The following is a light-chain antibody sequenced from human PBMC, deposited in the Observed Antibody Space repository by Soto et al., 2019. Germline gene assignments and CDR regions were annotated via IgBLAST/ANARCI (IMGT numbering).Light chain of an antibody. CDR3: QQSYSTPLT. CDR2: DAS. J-gene: IGKJ4*01. CDR1: QSIGGF. Sequence: DIQMTQSPSSLSVSVGDRVTITCRASQSIGGFLNWYQQKLGKAPKLLIYDASSLQSGVPSRFSGSGSGTDFTLTISSLQPEDFATYYCQQSYSTPLTFGGGTKVEI. V-gene: IGKV1-39*01.